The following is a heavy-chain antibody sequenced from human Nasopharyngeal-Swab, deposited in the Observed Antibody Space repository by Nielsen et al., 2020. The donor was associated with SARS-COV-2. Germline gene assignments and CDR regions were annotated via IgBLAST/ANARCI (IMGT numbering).Heavy chain of an antibody. Sequence: ASVKVSCKASGYTFTSYGIIWVRQAPGQGLEWMGWISGYNGNTNYAQKLQGRVTMTTDTSTRTAYTELRSLRSDDTAVYYCARGGGASILWFGELGQTAFDIWGQGTMVTVSS. CDR3: ARGGGASILWFGELGQTAFDI. D-gene: IGHD3-10*01. CDR2: ISGYNGNT. CDR1: GYTFTSYG. V-gene: IGHV1-18*01. J-gene: IGHJ3*02.